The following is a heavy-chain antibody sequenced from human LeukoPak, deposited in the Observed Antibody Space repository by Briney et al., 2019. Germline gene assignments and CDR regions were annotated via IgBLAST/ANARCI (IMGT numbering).Heavy chain of an antibody. D-gene: IGHD1-14*01. CDR1: DYSISSGSYY. CDR2: IYTSGST. Sequence: SETLSLTCTVSDYSISSGSYYWSWIRQPAGKGLEWIGRIYTSGSTNYNPSLKSRVTISVDTSKNQFSLKLSSVTAADTAVYYCARVITSYYYYMDVWGKGTTVTISS. J-gene: IGHJ6*03. CDR3: ARVITSYYYYMDV. V-gene: IGHV4-61*02.